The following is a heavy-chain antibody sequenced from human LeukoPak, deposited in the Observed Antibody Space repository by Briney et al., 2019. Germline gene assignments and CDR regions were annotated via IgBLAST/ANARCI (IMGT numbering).Heavy chain of an antibody. CDR3: ARDHEQLQGPNWFDP. D-gene: IGHD1-26*01. CDR2: INPNSGGT. Sequence: GASVKVSCKASGYTFTGYYMHWVRQAPGQGLEWMGWINPNSGGTNYAQKFQGRVTMTRDTSISTAYMELSRLRSDDTAVYYCARDHEQLQGPNWFDPWGQGTLVTVSS. J-gene: IGHJ5*02. V-gene: IGHV1-2*02. CDR1: GYTFTGYY.